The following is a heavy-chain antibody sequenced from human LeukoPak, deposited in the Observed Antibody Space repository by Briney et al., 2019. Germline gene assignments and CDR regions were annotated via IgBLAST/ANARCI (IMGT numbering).Heavy chain of an antibody. CDR2: ISAYNGNT. D-gene: IGHD3-10*01. CDR3: AREFGYYYGSGINGMDV. V-gene: IGHV1-18*04. CDR1: GYTFTGYY. Sequence: ASVKVSCKASGYTFTGYYMHWVRQAPGQGLEWMGWISAYNGNTNYAQKLQGRVTMTTDTSTSTVYMEVRSLRSDDTAVYYCAREFGYYYGSGINGMDVWGQGTTVTVSS. J-gene: IGHJ6*02.